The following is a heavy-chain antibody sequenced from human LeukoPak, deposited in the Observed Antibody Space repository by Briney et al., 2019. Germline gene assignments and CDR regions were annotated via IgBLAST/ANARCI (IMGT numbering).Heavy chain of an antibody. CDR2: ISWKSDSM. D-gene: IGHD6-19*01. V-gene: IGHV3-9*01. CDR1: GFIFDDYA. J-gene: IGHJ4*02. CDR3: AKDGGHSSVLYYFES. Sequence: PGGSLRLSCEASGFIFDDYAMHWVRQAPGKGLEWVSGISWKSDSMRYADSVKGRFTVSRDNAKNSLYLEMNSLRPEDTAFYYCAKDGGHSSVLYYFESWGQGTLVTVSS.